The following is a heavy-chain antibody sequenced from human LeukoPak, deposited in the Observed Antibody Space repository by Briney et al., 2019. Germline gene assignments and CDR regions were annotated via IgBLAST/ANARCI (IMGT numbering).Heavy chain of an antibody. CDR1: GSTFSSYS. V-gene: IGHV3-48*01. CDR2: ISSSSSTI. D-gene: IGHD4-17*01. Sequence: PGGSLRLSCAASGSTFSSYSMNWVRQAPGKGLEWVSYISSSSSTIYYADSVKGRFTISRDNAKNSLYLQMNSLRAEDTAVYYCARDPGGTRDYGDYDGAFDIWGQGTMVTVSS. J-gene: IGHJ3*02. CDR3: ARDPGGTRDYGDYDGAFDI.